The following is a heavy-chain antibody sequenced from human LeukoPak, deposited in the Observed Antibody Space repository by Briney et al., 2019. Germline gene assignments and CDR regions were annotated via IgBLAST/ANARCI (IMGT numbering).Heavy chain of an antibody. J-gene: IGHJ4*02. Sequence: ASVKVSCKASGYTFTGYYMHWVRQAPGQGLEWMGWINPNSGGTNYAQKFQGRVTMTRDTSISTAYMELSRLRSDDTAVYYCARVYTTCSSTSCYLDYFDYWGQGTLVTVSS. CDR1: GYTFTGYY. CDR3: ARVYTTCSSTSCYLDYFDY. D-gene: IGHD2-2*01. CDR2: INPNSGGT. V-gene: IGHV1-2*02.